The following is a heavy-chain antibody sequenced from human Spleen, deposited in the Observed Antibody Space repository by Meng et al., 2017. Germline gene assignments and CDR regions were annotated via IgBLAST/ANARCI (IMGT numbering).Heavy chain of an antibody. CDR2: MKSNVDGGTV. CDR3: SGHVDY. V-gene: IGHV3-15*05. CDR1: GFTFSNAW. J-gene: IGHJ4*01. Sequence: EGPLVGLGGGFLKLGGSLRLSCAASGFTFSNAWMNWARQAPGKGVEWIGRMKSNVDGGTVDYAAAVKGRFIISRDDSETTFYLQMTSLKTEDTAVYYCSGHVDYWGHGTLVTVSS.